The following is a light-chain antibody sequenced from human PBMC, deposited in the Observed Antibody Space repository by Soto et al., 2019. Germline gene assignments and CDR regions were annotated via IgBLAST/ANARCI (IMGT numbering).Light chain of an antibody. V-gene: IGKV3-15*01. CDR3: QQYSSWVVT. CDR2: GAV. J-gene: IGKJ5*01. CDR1: QSIGDY. Sequence: EVVMTQSPATLSVAPGERATLSCRASQSIGDYLAWYQHKPGQAPRLLIYGAVTRATGIPARFAGSGSETDSTLTISSLQSEDFAIYYCQQYSSWVVTFGQGTRL.